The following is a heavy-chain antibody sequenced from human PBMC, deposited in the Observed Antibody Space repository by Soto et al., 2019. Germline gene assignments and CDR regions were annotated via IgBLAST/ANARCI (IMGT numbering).Heavy chain of an antibody. V-gene: IGHV1-2*02. Sequence: ASVKVSCKASGYTFTGYYMHWVRQAPGQGLEWMGWINPNSGGTNYAQKFQGRVTMTRDTSISTAYMELIRLRSDDTAVYYCARVDESQKSAAGALDYSYYAKDVSGQGTTVTDAS. D-gene: IGHD6-13*01. J-gene: IGHJ6*02. CDR2: INPNSGGT. CDR3: ARVDESQKSAAGALDYSYYAKDV. CDR1: GYTFTGYY.